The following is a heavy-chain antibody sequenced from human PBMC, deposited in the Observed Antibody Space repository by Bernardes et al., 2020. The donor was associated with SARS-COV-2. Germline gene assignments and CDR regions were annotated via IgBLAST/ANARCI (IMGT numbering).Heavy chain of an antibody. J-gene: IGHJ3*02. CDR3: ARPGAYCGGGSCYSYDAFDI. Sequence: LSLTCTVSGASISTSYWTWIRQPPGKGLEWIGYIYYNGNSHYNPSLKNRVTISIDTSKKQFSLRLSSVTAADTAVYYCARPGAYCGGGSCYSYDAFDIWGQGTMVTVSS. CDR1: GASISTSY. V-gene: IGHV4-59*01. D-gene: IGHD2-15*01. CDR2: IYYNGNS.